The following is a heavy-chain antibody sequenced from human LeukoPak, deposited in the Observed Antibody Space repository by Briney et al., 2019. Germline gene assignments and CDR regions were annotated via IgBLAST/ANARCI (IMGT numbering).Heavy chain of an antibody. D-gene: IGHD5-24*01. CDR3: ARVAVEMASWFDP. V-gene: IGHV1-2*02. CDR1: GYTFTGYH. J-gene: IGHJ5*02. CDR2: SNPNSGDT. Sequence: SVKVSFKASGYTFTGYHMHWVRQAPGQGLEWMGLSNPNSGDTNYAKKLKGRVTMTRDTSISTAYVELSRLRSDDTAVYYCARVAVEMASWFDPWGQGSLVTVSS.